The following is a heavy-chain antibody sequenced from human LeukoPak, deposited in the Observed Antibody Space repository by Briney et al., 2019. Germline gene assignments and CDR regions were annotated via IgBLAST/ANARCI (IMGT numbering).Heavy chain of an antibody. CDR3: VRGAHPRGENVVVVAVYYYMDV. V-gene: IGHV3-33*01. CDR2: TCQDGNKQ. J-gene: IGHJ6*03. Sequence: GRSLRLSCAASGFTFSTYGMHWVRQAPRKGVEWVAGTCQDGNKQYYAASPQGRFPISREHSKNTLYLQMNILRPQGTARYYFVRGAHPRGENVVVVAVYYYMDVWVKGTKV. CDR1: GFTFSTYG. D-gene: IGHD2-15*01.